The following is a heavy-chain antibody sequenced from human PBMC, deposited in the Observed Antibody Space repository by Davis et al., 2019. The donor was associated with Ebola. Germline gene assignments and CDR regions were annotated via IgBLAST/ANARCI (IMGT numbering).Heavy chain of an antibody. CDR2: IRQDGSEE. D-gene: IGHD6-25*01. CDR1: GFTFSSYW. CDR3: ARDKISGDSFFDW. Sequence: PGGSLRLSCAASGFTFSSYWMSWVRQAPGKGLEWLANIRQDGSEEYYLGSVKGRFTISRDNGKNSLFLQMNSLRTEDTAVYYCARDKISGDSFFDWWGQGTLVTVSS. V-gene: IGHV3-7*01. J-gene: IGHJ4*02.